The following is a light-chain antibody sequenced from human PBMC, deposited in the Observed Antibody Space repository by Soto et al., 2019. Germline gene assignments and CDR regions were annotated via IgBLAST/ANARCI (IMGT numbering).Light chain of an antibody. J-gene: IGLJ1*01. CDR2: DVS. V-gene: IGLV2-14*01. CDR1: STEVGGYNY. CDR3: SVDTESYGRLYV. Sequence: QSDLTQLASVSGSPGQSITLSCIGTSTEVGGYNYASWYQQHPGKAPKLMIYDVSNRPSGESNRFSGSKCRNAAALTVSWLQTDDEADYCCSVDTESYGRLYVFGSGTKVTAL.